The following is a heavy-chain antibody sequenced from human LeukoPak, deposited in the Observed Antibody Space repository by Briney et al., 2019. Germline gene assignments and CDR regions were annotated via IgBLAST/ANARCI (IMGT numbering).Heavy chain of an antibody. CDR2: ISRSGGII. J-gene: IGHJ4*02. Sequence: GGPLRLSCATSGFTFSNYEMNWVPQSPGKAREWFSYISRSGGIIDYTHSVKARFTIYRDSATNSLSLQVNSWTAETPAFYYCVRDLSYYDLGYWGPGTMVTVSS. CDR1: GFTFSNYE. V-gene: IGHV3-48*03. D-gene: IGHD3-3*01. CDR3: VRDLSYYDLGY.